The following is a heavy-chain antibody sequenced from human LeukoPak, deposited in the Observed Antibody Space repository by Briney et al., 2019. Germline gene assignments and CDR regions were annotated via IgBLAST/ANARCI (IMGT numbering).Heavy chain of an antibody. Sequence: SQTLSLTCTVSGGSISSGGYYWSWIRQPPGKGLEWIGYIYHSGSTYYNPSLKSRVTISVDRSKNQFSLKLSSVTAADTAVYYCARVGGRLWFGELLYHFDYWGQGTLVTVSS. J-gene: IGHJ4*02. CDR2: IYHSGST. D-gene: IGHD3-10*01. V-gene: IGHV4-30-2*01. CDR3: ARVGGRLWFGELLYHFDY. CDR1: GGSISSGGYY.